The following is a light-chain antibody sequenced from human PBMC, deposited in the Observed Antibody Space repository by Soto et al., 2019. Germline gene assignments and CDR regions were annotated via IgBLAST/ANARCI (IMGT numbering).Light chain of an antibody. CDR2: GAS. Sequence: EMVLTQSPGTLSLSPGERATLSCRASQSVSSSYLAWYQQKPGQAPRLLIYGASSRATCIPDRFSGSGSATVFPLTISRLEPEDFAVYYCQQYGSSPQVPTFGQGTKLEIK. CDR1: QSVSSSY. CDR3: QQYGSSPQVPT. V-gene: IGKV3-20*01. J-gene: IGKJ2*01.